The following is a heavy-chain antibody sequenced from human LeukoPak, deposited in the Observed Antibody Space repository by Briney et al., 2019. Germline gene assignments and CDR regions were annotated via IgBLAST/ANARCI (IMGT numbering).Heavy chain of an antibody. Sequence: GRSLRLSCAASGVTFSSFAMHWVRQAPGKGLEWVAVISYHGRDTYYADSVEGRFTISRDNSKNTLYLQLNSLGAEDTAVYYCAAQPCSVGRCYLDYWGQGTLVTVSS. V-gene: IGHV3-30*04. J-gene: IGHJ4*02. CDR2: ISYHGRDT. D-gene: IGHD2-15*01. CDR1: GVTFSSFA. CDR3: AAQPCSVGRCYLDY.